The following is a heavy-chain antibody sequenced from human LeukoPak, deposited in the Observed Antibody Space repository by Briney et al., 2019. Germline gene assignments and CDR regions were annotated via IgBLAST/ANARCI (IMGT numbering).Heavy chain of an antibody. CDR2: INHSGST. Sequence: PSETPSLTCAVYGGSFSGYYWSWIRQPPGKGLEWIGEINHSGSTNYNPSLKSRVTISVDTSKNQFSLKLSSVTAADTAVYYCARGPGVAVAGTGYWGQGTLVTVSS. J-gene: IGHJ4*02. CDR3: ARGPGVAVAGTGY. V-gene: IGHV4-34*01. CDR1: GGSFSGYY. D-gene: IGHD6-19*01.